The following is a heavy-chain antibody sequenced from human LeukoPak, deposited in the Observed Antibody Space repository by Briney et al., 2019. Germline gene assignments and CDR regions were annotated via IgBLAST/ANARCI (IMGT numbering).Heavy chain of an antibody. CDR3: AKQQGALIQQWYFDY. V-gene: IGHV3-23*01. Sequence: GGSLRLSCAASGFKFRDYAMSWVGQAPGKGGEGGSTVEKTGGRAYYADSVKGRFTVSRDNSKNTLYLQMNSLRAEDTALYYCAKQQGALIQQWYFDYWGQGTLVTVSS. J-gene: IGHJ4*02. CDR1: GFKFRDYA. CDR2: VEKTGGRA. D-gene: IGHD5-18*01.